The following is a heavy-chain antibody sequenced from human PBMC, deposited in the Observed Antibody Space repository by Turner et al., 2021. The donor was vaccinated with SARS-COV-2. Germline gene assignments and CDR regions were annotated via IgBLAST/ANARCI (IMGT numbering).Heavy chain of an antibody. Sequence: QVQLLQWGTGLLKPSETLSLTCAVYGGSVSGYWWTWIRQPPGKGLEWIGEINHRVSTNYNPSLKSRVTISVDTSKSQFSLKLSSVTAADTAGYYCAKRRGYCDSTGCNYGMDVWGQVTTVTVSS. CDR1: GGSVSGYW. V-gene: IGHV4-34*01. CDR2: INHRVST. J-gene: IGHJ6*02. D-gene: IGHD2-2*01. CDR3: AKRRGYCDSTGCNYGMDV.